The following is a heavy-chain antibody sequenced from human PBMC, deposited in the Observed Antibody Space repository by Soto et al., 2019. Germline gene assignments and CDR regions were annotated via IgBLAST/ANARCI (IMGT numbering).Heavy chain of an antibody. CDR3: ARQNYDFWSGPTNFDY. D-gene: IGHD3-3*01. CDR1: GGSISSYY. J-gene: IGHJ4*02. Sequence: PSETLSLTCTVSGGSISSYYWSWIRQPPGKGLEWIGYIYYSGSTNYNPSLKSRVTISVDTSKNQFSLKLSSVTAADTAVYYCARQNYDFWSGPTNFDYWGQGTLVTVSS. CDR2: IYYSGST. V-gene: IGHV4-59*08.